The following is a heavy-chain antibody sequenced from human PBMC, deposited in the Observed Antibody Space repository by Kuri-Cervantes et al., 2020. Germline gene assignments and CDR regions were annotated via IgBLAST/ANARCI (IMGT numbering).Heavy chain of an antibody. CDR3: ARARTPPYYFDS. V-gene: IGHV1-18*01. J-gene: IGHJ4*02. CDR2: ISAYNGNT. CDR1: GYTLTSYG. Sequence: ASVKVSCKDSGYTLTSYGISWVRQAPGQGIEWMGWISAYNGNTNYGKMPQGRVTMTTDTSTGTSYMELRSLRSDDTAVYYCARARTPPYYFDSWCQGTLVTVSS.